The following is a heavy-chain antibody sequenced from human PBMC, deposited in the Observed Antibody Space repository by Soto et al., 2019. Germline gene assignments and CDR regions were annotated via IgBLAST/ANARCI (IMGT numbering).Heavy chain of an antibody. D-gene: IGHD2-8*01. CDR1: GYTLPNYS. CDR2: INPGTGYT. CDR3: TRDLNGGNPFDY. J-gene: IGHJ4*02. Sequence: QVQFVQSGAEVKKPGASVRLSCKPSGYTLPNYSIQWVRQAAGQGLQWLGWINPGTGYTESSQRFQGRLTLTMDNSATTFYMDLTSLTSEDTAVYFCTRDLNGGNPFDYWDQGTLVTVSS. V-gene: IGHV1-3*01.